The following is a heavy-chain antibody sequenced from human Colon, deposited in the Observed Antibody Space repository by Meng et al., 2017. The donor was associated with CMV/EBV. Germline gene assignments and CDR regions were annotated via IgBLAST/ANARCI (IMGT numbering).Heavy chain of an antibody. CDR2: INSISGDT. V-gene: IGHV1-2*02. J-gene: IGHJ5*02. CDR1: GYTFTDYY. CDR3: GRDRHLDP. Sequence: QVQLGQSGAEVKKPGDSVKVSCKTSGYTFTDYYIHWVRQAPGQGLEWMGWINSISGDTNYAQKFQGRVTMTRDTSITTAYMELNSLKSDDTAVYYCGRDRHLDPWGQGTLVTVSS. D-gene: IGHD3-3*02.